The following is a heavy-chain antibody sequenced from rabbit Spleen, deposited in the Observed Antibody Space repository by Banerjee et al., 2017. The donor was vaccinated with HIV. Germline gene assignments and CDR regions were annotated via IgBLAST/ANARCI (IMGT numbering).Heavy chain of an antibody. CDR1: GFSFSSSYW. CDR3: ARADYDSAWAFSL. Sequence: EESGGDLVKPEGSLTLTCIASGFSFSSSYWPCWVRQAPGKGLEWIACIDTDSSGSSYYASWAKGRFTISKTSSTTVTLQMTSLTAADTATYFCARADYDSAWAFSLWGQGTLVTVS. CDR2: IDTDSSGSS. D-gene: IGHD4-1*01. V-gene: IGHV1S45*01. J-gene: IGHJ4*01.